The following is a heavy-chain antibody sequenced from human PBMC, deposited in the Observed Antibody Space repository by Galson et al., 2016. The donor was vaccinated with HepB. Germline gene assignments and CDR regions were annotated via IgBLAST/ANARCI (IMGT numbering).Heavy chain of an antibody. V-gene: IGHV3-30*18. Sequence: SLRLSCAASGFTFSSYGVHWVRQAPGKGLEWVAVISYDGSNKYYADSVKGRFTISRDNSKNTLYLQMNSLRAEDTAVYYCAKSGRYYGVDHFDYWGQGTLVTVSS. CDR3: AKSGRYYGVDHFDY. CDR1: GFTFSSYG. J-gene: IGHJ4*02. CDR2: ISYDGSNK. D-gene: IGHD4-17*01.